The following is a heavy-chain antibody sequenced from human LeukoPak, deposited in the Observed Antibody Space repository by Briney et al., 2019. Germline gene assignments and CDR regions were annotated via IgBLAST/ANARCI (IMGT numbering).Heavy chain of an antibody. V-gene: IGHV1-2*02. D-gene: IGHD3-3*01. CDR1: GYTFTGYY. Sequence: ASVKVSCKASGYTFTGYYMHWVRQAPGQGLEWMGWINPNSGGTNYAQKFQGRVTMTRDTSISTAYMELSRLRSDDTAVYYCARASGVTIFPLSDYWGQGTLVTVSS. CDR2: INPNSGGT. CDR3: ARASGVTIFPLSDY. J-gene: IGHJ4*02.